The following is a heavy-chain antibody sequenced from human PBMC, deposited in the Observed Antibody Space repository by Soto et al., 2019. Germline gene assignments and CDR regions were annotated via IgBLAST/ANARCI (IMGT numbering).Heavy chain of an antibody. D-gene: IGHD3-3*01. J-gene: IGHJ6*02. CDR3: ARLGYDFWDYYGMDV. CDR1: GGSFSGYY. Sequence: SENLSLTCAVYGGSFSGYYWSWIRQPPGKGLEWIGEINHSGSTNYNPSLTSRVTISVDTSKNQFSLKLSSVTAADTAVYYCARLGYDFWDYYGMDVWGQGTTVPSP. CDR2: INHSGST. V-gene: IGHV4-34*01.